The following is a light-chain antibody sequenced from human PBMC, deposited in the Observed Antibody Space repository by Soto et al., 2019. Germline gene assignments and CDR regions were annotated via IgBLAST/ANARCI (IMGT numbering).Light chain of an antibody. J-gene: IGKJ1*01. V-gene: IGKV3D-15*01. CDR2: GAS. Sequence: EIVMAEERPTGSECPSGRSTHSCRASQSVSSNLARYQQKPGQAPRLLMYGASSRATVGPDRFSGSGSGTGFSLTINSLESEDLAAYYLQQEGGRPQVFGPGTKVDIK. CDR1: QSVSSN. CDR3: QQEGGRPQV.